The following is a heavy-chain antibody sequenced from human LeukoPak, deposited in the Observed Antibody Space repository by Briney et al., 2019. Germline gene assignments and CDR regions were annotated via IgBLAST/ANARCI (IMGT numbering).Heavy chain of an antibody. CDR1: GYTFTAFY. V-gene: IGHV1-2*02. Sequence: ASVKVSCKASGYTFTAFYIHWVRQAPGQGLEWMGWSNPSRGGINYAQKFRGRVTMTRDTSISEAYMQLSSLRSDDTAVYYCARGWNGGSLNWFDPWGQGTLVAVSS. CDR2: SNPSRGGI. J-gene: IGHJ5*02. CDR3: ARGWNGGSLNWFDP. D-gene: IGHD1-26*01.